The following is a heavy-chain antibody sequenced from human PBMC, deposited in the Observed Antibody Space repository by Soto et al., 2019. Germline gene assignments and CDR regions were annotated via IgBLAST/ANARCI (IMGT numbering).Heavy chain of an antibody. D-gene: IGHD3-3*01. CDR2: INPNNGNT. V-gene: IGHV1-18*01. J-gene: IGHJ4*02. Sequence: ALLKVSCKTSGYSLTRYFVGCLRHTPEQGLEWMGRINPNNGNTSYAQKFQGRVTMTTDTSTSTAYMGLRSLRSDDTAVYFCARVTIFGVVITGPPFDYWGQGTLVTVSS. CDR3: ARVTIFGVVITGPPFDY. CDR1: GYSLTRYF.